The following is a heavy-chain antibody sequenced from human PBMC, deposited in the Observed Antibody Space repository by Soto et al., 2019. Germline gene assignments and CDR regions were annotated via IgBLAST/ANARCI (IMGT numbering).Heavy chain of an antibody. Sequence: ASVKVSCKASGYTFTSYGISWVRQAPGQGLKWMRWISAYNGNTNYAQKLQGRVTMTTDTSTSTAFIELRSLRSDDTAVYYCARGGFWELLPTFDPWGQGTLVTVSS. CDR1: GYTFTSYG. CDR2: ISAYNGNT. CDR3: ARGGFWELLPTFDP. V-gene: IGHV1-18*01. J-gene: IGHJ5*02. D-gene: IGHD3-10*01.